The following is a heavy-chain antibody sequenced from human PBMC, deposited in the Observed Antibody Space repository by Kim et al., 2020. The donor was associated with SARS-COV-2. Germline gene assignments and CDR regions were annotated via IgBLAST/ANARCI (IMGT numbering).Heavy chain of an antibody. CDR3: ARDDVDCSSTSCRFYYYYYGMDF. CDR1: GYTFTSYA. V-gene: IGHV1-3*01. D-gene: IGHD2-2*01. J-gene: IGHJ6*02. Sequence: ASVKVSCKASGYTFTSYAMHWVRQAPGQRLEWMGWINAGNGNTKYSQKFQGRVTITRDTSASTAYMELSSLRSEDTAVYYCARDDVDCSSTSCRFYYYYYGMDFWGQGTTVTVSS. CDR2: INAGNGNT.